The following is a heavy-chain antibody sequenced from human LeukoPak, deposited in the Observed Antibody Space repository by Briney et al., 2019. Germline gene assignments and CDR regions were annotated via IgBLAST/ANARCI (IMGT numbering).Heavy chain of an antibody. J-gene: IGHJ1*01. CDR1: GFTFSSYG. D-gene: IGHD6-13*01. CDR2: ISYDGSNK. Sequence: QSGGSLRLSCAASGFTFSSYGMHWVRQAPGKGLEWVAVISYDGSNKYYADSVKGRFTISRDNSKNSLYLQMNSLRAEDTAVYYCARSLTGYSSSWTAEYFQHWGQGTLVTVSS. CDR3: ARSLTGYSSSWTAEYFQH. V-gene: IGHV3-30*03.